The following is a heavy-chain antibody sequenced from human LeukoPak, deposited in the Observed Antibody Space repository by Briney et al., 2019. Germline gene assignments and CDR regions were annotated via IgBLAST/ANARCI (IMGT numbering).Heavy chain of an antibody. Sequence: PGGSLRLSCAASGFTFSSYGMHWVRQAPGKGLEWVAVIWYDGSNKYYADSVKGRFTISRDNSKNTLYLQMNSLRAEDTAVYYCAREDVLTYAFDIWGQGIMVTVSS. CDR3: AREDVLTYAFDI. D-gene: IGHD3-10*01. CDR2: IWYDGSNK. J-gene: IGHJ3*02. V-gene: IGHV3-33*01. CDR1: GFTFSSYG.